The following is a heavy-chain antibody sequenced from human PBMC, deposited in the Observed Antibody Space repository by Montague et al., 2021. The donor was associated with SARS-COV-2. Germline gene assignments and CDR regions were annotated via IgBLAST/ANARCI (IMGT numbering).Heavy chain of an antibody. Sequence: SETLSLTCTVSGGSTSSYYWSWIRQPPGKGLEWIGYIYYSGSTNYNPSLKSRVTISVDTSKNQFSLKLSSVTAADTAVYYCARGSGWMGNAFDIWGQGTRVTVSS. CDR2: IYYSGST. V-gene: IGHV4-59*01. CDR1: GGSTSSYY. CDR3: ARGSGWMGNAFDI. J-gene: IGHJ3*02. D-gene: IGHD6-19*01.